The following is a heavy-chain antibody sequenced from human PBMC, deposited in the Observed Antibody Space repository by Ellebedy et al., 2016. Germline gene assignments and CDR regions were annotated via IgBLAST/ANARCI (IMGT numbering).Heavy chain of an antibody. V-gene: IGHV3-33*01. CDR3: ARDPYPGTGSYLYGMDV. CDR2: IWSGGSDK. D-gene: IGHD1-1*01. CDR1: GFTFSNYV. J-gene: IGHJ6*02. Sequence: GGSLRLSXAASGFTFSNYVMHWVRQAPGKGLEWVAVIWSGGSDKDFADSVKGRFTISRDDSKNTLYLQMNSLRAADTAVYYCARDPYPGTGSYLYGMDVWGQGTTVTVSS.